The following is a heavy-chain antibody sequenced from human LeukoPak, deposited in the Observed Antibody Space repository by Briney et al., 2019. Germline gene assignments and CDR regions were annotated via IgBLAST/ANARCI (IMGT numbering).Heavy chain of an antibody. CDR1: GGTFSSYT. D-gene: IGHD3-22*01. CDR2: IIPILGIA. V-gene: IGHV1-69*02. CDR3: ARGGGTMIVVVTPDAFDI. Sequence: GASVKVSCKASGGTFSSYTISWVRQATGQGLEWMGRIIPILGIANYAQKFQGRVTITADKSTSTAYMELSSLRSEDTAVYYCARGGGTMIVVVTPDAFDIWGQGTMVTVSS. J-gene: IGHJ3*02.